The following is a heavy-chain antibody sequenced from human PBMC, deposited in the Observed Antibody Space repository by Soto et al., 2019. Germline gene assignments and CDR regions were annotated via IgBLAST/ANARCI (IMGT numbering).Heavy chain of an antibody. D-gene: IGHD5-12*01. J-gene: IGHJ3*02. CDR2: VYYSGST. CDR3: AREPGYGLGALDS. CDR1: GASINTGGYY. Sequence: PSETLSLTCNVSGASINTGGYYWSWIRQHPGKGLEWIGFVYYSGSTSYSPPLESRVSNSVDPSKRQFYLELASVTVADSAVYYCAREPGYGLGALDSWGQGTTVTVSS. V-gene: IGHV4-31*02.